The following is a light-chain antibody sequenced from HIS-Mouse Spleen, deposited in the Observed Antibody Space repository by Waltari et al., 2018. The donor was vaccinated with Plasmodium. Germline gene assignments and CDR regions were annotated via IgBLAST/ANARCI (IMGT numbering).Light chain of an antibody. CDR2: EDR. V-gene: IGLV3-10*01. CDR3: YSTDSSGNHRV. CDR1: ALPQKY. J-gene: IGLJ3*02. Sequence: SYELTQPPSVSVSPGQTARITCSGDALPQKYAYWYQQKSGQAPVLVIYEDRKRPSGIPEGCAGSSSGTMATLTISGAQVEDEADYYCYSTDSSGNHRVFGGGTKLTVL.